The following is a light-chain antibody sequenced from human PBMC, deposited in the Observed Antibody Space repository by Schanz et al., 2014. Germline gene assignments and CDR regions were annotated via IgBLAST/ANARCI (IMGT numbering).Light chain of an antibody. V-gene: IGKV3-15*01. Sequence: EIVMTQSPVTLSVSPGERATLSCRASESVSSNLAWYEQKPGQAPRLLVYGASTRATGIPARFSGSGSGTEFTLTISSLQSEDFAVYYCQQYNKWPLTFGGGTKVE. J-gene: IGKJ4*01. CDR1: ESVSSN. CDR2: GAS. CDR3: QQYNKWPLT.